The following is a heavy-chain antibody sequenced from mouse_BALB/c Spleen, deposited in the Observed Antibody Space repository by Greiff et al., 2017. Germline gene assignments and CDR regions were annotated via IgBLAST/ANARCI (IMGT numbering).Heavy chain of an antibody. Sequence: QVQLQQSGAELVKPGASVKLSCKASGYTFTSYYMYWVKQRPGQGLEWIGEINPSNGGTNFNEKFKSKATLTVDKSSSTAYMQLSSLTSEDSAVYYCTGPEYYGYPAWFADWGQGTLVTVSA. D-gene: IGHD1-2*01. CDR1: GYTFTSYY. CDR2: INPSNGGT. CDR3: TGPEYYGYPAWFAD. J-gene: IGHJ3*01. V-gene: IGHV1S81*02.